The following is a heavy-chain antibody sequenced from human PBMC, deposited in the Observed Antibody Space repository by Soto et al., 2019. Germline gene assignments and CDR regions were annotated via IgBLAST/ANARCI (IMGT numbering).Heavy chain of an antibody. V-gene: IGHV3-48*01. CDR2: ISSSSSTI. J-gene: IGHJ4*02. Sequence: EVQLVESGGGLVQPGGSLRLSCAASGFTFSSYRMNWVRQAPGKGLEWVSYISSSSSTIYYADSVKGRFTISRDNAKNSLYLQINSLRADDTAVYYCARIGRLRWGDYWGQGTLVTVSS. CDR1: GFTFSSYR. CDR3: ARIGRLRWGDY. D-gene: IGHD4-17*01.